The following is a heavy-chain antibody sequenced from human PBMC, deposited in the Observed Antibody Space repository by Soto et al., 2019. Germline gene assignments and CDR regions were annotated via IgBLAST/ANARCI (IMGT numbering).Heavy chain of an antibody. J-gene: IGHJ6*03. CDR1: GYTFTSYD. V-gene: IGHV1-8*01. Sequence: ASVKVSCKASGYTFTSYDINWVRQATGQGLEWMGWMNPNSGNTGYAQKFQGRVTMTRNTSISTAYMELSSLRSEDTAVYYCARASTVTDYYYYYYMDVWGKGTTVTVSS. CDR2: MNPNSGNT. D-gene: IGHD4-17*01. CDR3: ARASTVTDYYYYYYMDV.